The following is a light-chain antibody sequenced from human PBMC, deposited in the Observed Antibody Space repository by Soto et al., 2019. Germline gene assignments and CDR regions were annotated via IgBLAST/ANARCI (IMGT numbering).Light chain of an antibody. Sequence: DIQMTQSPTSLSASVGDTVTITCRASQTISTSLNWFQQRPGKAPNLMIYDAFSLQSGVPLRFTGSGSGTDFTLAIIGLQPEDFATYYCQQSFNPSRITFGQGTRLEMK. J-gene: IGKJ5*01. CDR2: DAF. V-gene: IGKV1-39*01. CDR1: QTISTS. CDR3: QQSFNPSRIT.